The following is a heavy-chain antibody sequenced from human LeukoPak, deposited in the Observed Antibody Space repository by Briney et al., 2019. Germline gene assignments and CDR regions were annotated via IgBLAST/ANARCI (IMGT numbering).Heavy chain of an antibody. D-gene: IGHD2-15*01. J-gene: IGHJ4*02. CDR2: ISYAGNDK. Sequence: GRSLGLSCAASGFTFSTYAMHWVRQAPGKGLEWVAMISYAGNDKYFADSVKGRFTISRDNSNNTLYLQMNSLRPEDTGVYYCARDGILPRFDYWGQGTLLTVSS. CDR1: GFTFSTYA. CDR3: ARDGILPRFDY. V-gene: IGHV3-30*14.